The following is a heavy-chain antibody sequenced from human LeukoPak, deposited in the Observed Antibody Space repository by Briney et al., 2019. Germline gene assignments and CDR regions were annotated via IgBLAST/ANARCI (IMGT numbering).Heavy chain of an antibody. CDR3: ASAGGDSRSPLPFYY. Sequence: GGSLRLSCVASGSTFGTYWMHWVRQAPGKGLEWVANINQDGSEKYYVDSVNGRFTISRDNAENSLSLQMNSLRAEDTAVYYCASAGGDSRSPLPFYYWGQGTLVTVSS. J-gene: IGHJ4*02. D-gene: IGHD6-6*01. CDR2: INQDGSEK. V-gene: IGHV3-7*03. CDR1: GSTFGTYW.